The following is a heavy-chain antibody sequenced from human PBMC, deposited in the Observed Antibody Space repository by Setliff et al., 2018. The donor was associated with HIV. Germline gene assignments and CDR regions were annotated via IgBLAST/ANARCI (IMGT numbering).Heavy chain of an antibody. V-gene: IGHV4-4*07. D-gene: IGHD2-15*01. CDR3: ARFPLLHKNAFDI. J-gene: IGHJ3*02. CDR2: IYSSGRT. Sequence: TLSLTCTVSGGSISNFYWSWIRQPAEKGLEWIGRIYSSGRTNYNPSLRSRVTMSLDTSKNQFSLKLSSVTAADTAVYYCARFPLLHKNAFDIWGQGTMVTVSS. CDR1: GGSISNFY.